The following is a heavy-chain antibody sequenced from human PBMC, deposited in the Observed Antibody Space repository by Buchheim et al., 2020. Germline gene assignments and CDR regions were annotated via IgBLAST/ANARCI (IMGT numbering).Heavy chain of an antibody. CDR3: ARTPGFSHSFDV. J-gene: IGHJ3*01. V-gene: IGHV5-51*01. Sequence: EVQLVQSGAEVKKPGEPLKISCKGSGYSFTAYWIGWVRQTPEKGFEWMGIIYPGDSEIRYSASFQGQVIISADRSINTASPQWSTLKASDTAMYYCARTPGFSHSFDVWGQGT. D-gene: IGHD3-9*01. CDR2: IYPGDSEI. CDR1: GYSFTAYW.